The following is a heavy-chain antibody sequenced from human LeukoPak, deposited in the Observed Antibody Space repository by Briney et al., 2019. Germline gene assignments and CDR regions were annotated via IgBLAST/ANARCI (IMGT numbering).Heavy chain of an antibody. J-gene: IGHJ3*02. D-gene: IGHD2-15*01. Sequence: GESLKISCKGSGYSFTSYWIGWVRQMPGKGLEWMGIIYPGDSDTRYSPSFQGQVTISADKSISTAYLQWSSLKASDTAMYYCARHQFGARILVVAATPGAFDIWGQGTMVTVSS. V-gene: IGHV5-51*01. CDR2: IYPGDSDT. CDR1: GYSFTSYW. CDR3: ARHQFGARILVVAATPGAFDI.